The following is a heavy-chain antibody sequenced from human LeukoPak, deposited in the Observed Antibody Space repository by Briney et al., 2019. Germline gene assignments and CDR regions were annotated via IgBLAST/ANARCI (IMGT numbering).Heavy chain of an antibody. CDR1: GFTFSTYS. CDR3: ASITREKLGMESFWYFDL. J-gene: IGHJ2*01. D-gene: IGHD7-27*01. V-gene: IGHV3-21*01. Sequence: GGSLRLSCTASGFTFSTYSMHWVRQAPGKGLEWISSISSSSSSYSYTYYADSVKGRFTISRDNAKNALLLQMNSLRAEDTAVYYCASITREKLGMESFWYFDLWGRGTLVTVSS. CDR2: ISSSSSSYSYT.